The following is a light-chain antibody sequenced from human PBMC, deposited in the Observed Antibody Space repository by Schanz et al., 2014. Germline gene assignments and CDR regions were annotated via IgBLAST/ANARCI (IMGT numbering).Light chain of an antibody. J-gene: IGKJ5*01. V-gene: IGKV3-20*01. CDR1: QNIGSN. CDR3: QQYGGSPPIS. Sequence: EIVMTQSPATLSVSPGGRATLSCRASQNIGSNLAWYQQKPGQAPRLLIYGVSSRATGIPDRFSGSGSGTDFTLIISRLEPEDFAMYYCQQYGGSPPISFGQGTRLEIK. CDR2: GVS.